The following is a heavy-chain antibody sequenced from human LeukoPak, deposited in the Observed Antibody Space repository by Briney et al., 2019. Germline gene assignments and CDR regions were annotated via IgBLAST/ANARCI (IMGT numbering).Heavy chain of an antibody. CDR1: GFTFSSYW. D-gene: IGHD3-16*01. CDR2: IKQDGSEK. V-gene: IGHV3-7*03. J-gene: IGHJ3*02. Sequence: PGGSLRLSCAASGFTFSSYWMSWVRQAPGKGLEWVANIKQDGSEKYYVDSVKGRFTISRDNAKNSLYLQMNSLRAEDTAVYHCCRDGGDSDYSAFDIWGHGTVVTVSS. CDR3: CRDGGDSDYSAFDI.